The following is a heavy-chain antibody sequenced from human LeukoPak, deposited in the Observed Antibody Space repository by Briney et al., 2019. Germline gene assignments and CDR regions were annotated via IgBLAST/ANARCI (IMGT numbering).Heavy chain of an antibody. D-gene: IGHD3-3*01. Sequence: KSGGSLRLSCAASGFTFSSYSMNWVRQAPGKGLEWVSSISSSSSYIYYADSVKGRFTISRDNAKNSLYLQMNSLRAEDTAVYYCASVHDDFWSGYLVPDAFDIWGQGTMVTVSS. J-gene: IGHJ3*02. CDR3: ASVHDDFWSGYLVPDAFDI. V-gene: IGHV3-21*01. CDR2: ISSSSSYI. CDR1: GFTFSSYS.